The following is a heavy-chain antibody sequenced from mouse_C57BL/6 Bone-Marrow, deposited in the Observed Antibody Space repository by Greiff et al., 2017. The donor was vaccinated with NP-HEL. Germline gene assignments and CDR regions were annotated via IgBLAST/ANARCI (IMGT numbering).Heavy chain of an antibody. CDR1: GFSLTSYA. D-gene: IGHD1-1*01. J-gene: IGHJ2*01. CDR2: IWTGGGT. V-gene: IGHV2-9-1*01. Sequence: VQVVESGPGLVAPSQSLSITCTVSGFSLTSYAISWVRQPPGKGLEWLGVIWTGGGTNYNSALKSRLSISKDNSKSQVFLKMNSLQTDDTARYYCARNEDYYGSSRYYFDYWGQGTTLTVSS. CDR3: ARNEDYYGSSRYYFDY.